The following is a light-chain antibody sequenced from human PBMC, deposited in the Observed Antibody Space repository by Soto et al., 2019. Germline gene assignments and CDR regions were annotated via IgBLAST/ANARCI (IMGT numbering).Light chain of an antibody. V-gene: IGKV3-20*01. Sequence: EIVLTQSPDTLSLFPGERATLSCRASQSVSSTYLAWYQQKLGQAPRLLIFGASSRATGIPDRFSGSGSGTDFSLTISRLEPEDFAVYYCQQYGSSRRTFGQGTKVEIK. CDR2: GAS. CDR1: QSVSSTY. CDR3: QQYGSSRRT. J-gene: IGKJ1*01.